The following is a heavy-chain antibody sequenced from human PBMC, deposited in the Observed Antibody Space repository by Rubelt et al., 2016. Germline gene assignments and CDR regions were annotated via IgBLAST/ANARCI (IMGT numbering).Heavy chain of an antibody. J-gene: IGHJ6*02. D-gene: IGHD2-2*01. Sequence: QITLRESGPTRVKPTQTVTLTCTFSGFSLSTTGVGVGWIRQPPGKALEWLALIYWDDDDRYSPSLKSRLTITKATSRNQVVLTMTNRDPVDTATYYGARVDRSPNQLLSAYYYYDMDVWGQGTTVTVSS. CDR1: GFSLSTTGVG. V-gene: IGHV2-5*02. CDR3: ARVDRSPNQLLSAYYYYDMDV. CDR2: IYWDDDD.